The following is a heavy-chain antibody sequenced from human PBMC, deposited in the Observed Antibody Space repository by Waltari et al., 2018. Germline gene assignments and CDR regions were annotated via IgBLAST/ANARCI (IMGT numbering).Heavy chain of an antibody. CDR2: ISWNSGSI. V-gene: IGHV3-9*03. CDR3: AKAGYCSGGSCLLSGAFDI. CDR1: GFTFDDYA. Sequence: EVQLVESGGGLVQPGRSLRLSCAASGFTFDDYAMHWVRQAPGKGLEWVSGISWNSGSIGYADSVKGRFTISRDNAKNSLYLQMNSLRAEDMALYYCAKAGYCSGGSCLLSGAFDIWGQGTMVTVSS. J-gene: IGHJ3*02. D-gene: IGHD2-15*01.